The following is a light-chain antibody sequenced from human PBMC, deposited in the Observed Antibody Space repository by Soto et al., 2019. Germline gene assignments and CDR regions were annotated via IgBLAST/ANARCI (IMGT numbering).Light chain of an antibody. CDR3: LSYDSSLSGYYV. J-gene: IGLJ1*01. Sequence: QAVVTQPPSVSGAPGQRVTISCTGSSSIIGAGYDVHWYQQLPGTAPKLLIYGNSNRPSGVPDRFSGSKSGTSASLAITGLQAKDDADYYCLSYDSSLSGYYVFGTGTKLTVL. CDR1: SSIIGAGYD. V-gene: IGLV1-40*01. CDR2: GNS.